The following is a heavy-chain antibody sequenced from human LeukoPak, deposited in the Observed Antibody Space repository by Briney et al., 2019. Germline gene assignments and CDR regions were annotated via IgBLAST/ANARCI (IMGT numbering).Heavy chain of an antibody. J-gene: IGHJ6*03. CDR2: INGIGGST. CDR1: GFTFSSYA. CDR3: GPGSGGTPSYYYSNMDV. V-gene: IGHV3-23*01. Sequence: GGSLRLSCAASGFTFSSYAMSWVRQAPGKGLEWVSAINGIGGSTYYADSVKGRFIISRDNSKNTVYLQMNSLRGEDTAVYYWGPGSGGTPSYYYSNMDVGGKGTTVTVPS. D-gene: IGHD6-19*01.